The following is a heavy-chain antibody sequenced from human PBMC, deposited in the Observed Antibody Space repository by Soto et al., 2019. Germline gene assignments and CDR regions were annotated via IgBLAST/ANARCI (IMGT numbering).Heavy chain of an antibody. J-gene: IGHJ3*02. CDR3: ARDRVAGIWGDAFDI. CDR1: GYTFTNHG. D-gene: IGHD3-16*01. Sequence: QVQLVQSGAEVKKPGASVKVSCKTSGYTFTNHGINWVRQAPGQGLEWMGWINPYNANVNYAQKLQGRVTMTTDTSTSTAYMALRSLTSDETAVYYCARDRVAGIWGDAFDIWGQGTMVTVSS. CDR2: INPYNANV. V-gene: IGHV1-18*04.